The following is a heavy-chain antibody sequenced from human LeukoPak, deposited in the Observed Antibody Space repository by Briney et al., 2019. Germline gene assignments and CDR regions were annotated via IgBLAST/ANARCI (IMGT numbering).Heavy chain of an antibody. J-gene: IGHJ4*02. Sequence: KTGGSLRLSCAASGFIFSTYSMNWVRQAPGKGLEWVSSISSSGSSTYYTDSVRGRFTISRDNAKNSLYLQMNSLRAEDTAVYYCARDRGWLQFDYWGQGTLVTVSS. V-gene: IGHV3-21*01. CDR2: ISSSGSST. CDR1: GFIFSTYS. CDR3: ARDRGWLQFDY. D-gene: IGHD5-24*01.